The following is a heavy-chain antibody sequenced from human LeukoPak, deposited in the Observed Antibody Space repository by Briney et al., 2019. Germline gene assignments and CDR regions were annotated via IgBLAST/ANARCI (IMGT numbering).Heavy chain of an antibody. Sequence: GGSLRLSCAASGFTFSSYEMNWVRQAPGKGLEWISYISSSGSTIYYADSVKGRFTISRDNAKSSLYLQMNSLRAEDRGVYYCAREDFDAFDTWGQGTMVTVSS. CDR2: ISSSGSTI. D-gene: IGHD3/OR15-3a*01. J-gene: IGHJ3*02. CDR1: GFTFSSYE. CDR3: AREDFDAFDT. V-gene: IGHV3-48*03.